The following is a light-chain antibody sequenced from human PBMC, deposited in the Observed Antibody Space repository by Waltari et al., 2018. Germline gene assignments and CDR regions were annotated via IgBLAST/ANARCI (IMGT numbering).Light chain of an antibody. CDR1: SSDIGNYNL. V-gene: IGLV2-23*02. CDR2: DVN. Sequence: QSALTQTATVSGSPGQSITISCSGTSSDIGNYNLVSWYQQHPGKAPKLIIYDVNKRPSGVSNRFSGSKSGNTAFLTISGLQTADEADYYCCSYAGSAISVFGGGTKVTVL. CDR3: CSYAGSAISV. J-gene: IGLJ3*02.